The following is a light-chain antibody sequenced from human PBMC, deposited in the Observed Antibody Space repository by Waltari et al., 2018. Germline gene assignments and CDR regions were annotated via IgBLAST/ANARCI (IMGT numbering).Light chain of an antibody. CDR1: SSNTGLNE. Sequence: QSVLTHPPAVSGTPGQRVPLSCSGGSSNTGLNEATWYQQLPGPAPKLPIYSSRQRPSAVPDRFSGFRSGTSASLAISGLQSEDEADYICAAWDDSLNGWVFGGGTKLTVL. CDR2: SSR. V-gene: IGLV1-44*01. CDR3: AAWDDSLNGWV. J-gene: IGLJ3*02.